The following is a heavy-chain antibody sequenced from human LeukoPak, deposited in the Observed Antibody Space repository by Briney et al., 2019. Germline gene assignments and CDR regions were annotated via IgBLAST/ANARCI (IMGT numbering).Heavy chain of an antibody. D-gene: IGHD3-22*01. CDR1: GGSFSGYY. CDR2: INHSGST. Sequence: SETLSLTCAVFGGSFSGYYWSWVRQPPGKGLEWIGEINHSGSTNFNPSLKSRVIISVDTSKNQLSLKLNSVTAADTAVYYCAIPPTASCYYFAYWGKEPWSPSP. J-gene: IGHJ4*01. CDR3: AIPPTASCYYFAY. V-gene: IGHV4-34*01.